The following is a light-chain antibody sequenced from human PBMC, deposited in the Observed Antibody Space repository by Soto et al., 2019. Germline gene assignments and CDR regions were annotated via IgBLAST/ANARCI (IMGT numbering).Light chain of an antibody. CDR1: QSVSSSY. J-gene: IGKJ2*01. V-gene: IGKV3-20*01. CDR3: QQYGSSPVT. Sequence: EIVLTQSPGTLSLSPGERATLSCRASQSVSSSYLAWYQQKPGQAPRLLIYGASSRATGIPDRFSGSGSGRDFTLTISRLEPEEVAVYYWQQYGSSPVTFGQGTKLEIK. CDR2: GAS.